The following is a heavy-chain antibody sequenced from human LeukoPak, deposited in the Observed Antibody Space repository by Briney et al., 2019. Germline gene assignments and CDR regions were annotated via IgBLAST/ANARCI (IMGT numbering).Heavy chain of an antibody. Sequence: SETLSLTCTVSGGSISSYYWSWIRQPPGKGLEWIGYIYYSGSTYYNPSLKSRVTISVDTSKNQFSLKLSSVTAADTAVYYCARDGSGSYPRLVFDYWGQGTLVTVPS. D-gene: IGHD3-10*01. V-gene: IGHV4-59*01. CDR3: ARDGSGSYPRLVFDY. J-gene: IGHJ4*02. CDR1: GGSISSYY. CDR2: IYYSGST.